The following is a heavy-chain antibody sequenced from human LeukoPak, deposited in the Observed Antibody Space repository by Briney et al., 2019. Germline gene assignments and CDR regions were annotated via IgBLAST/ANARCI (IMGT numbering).Heavy chain of an antibody. Sequence: SETLSFTCTVSGGSISSYYWSWIRQPAGKGLEWIGRIYTSGSTNYNPSLKSRVTMSVDTSKNHFSLKLSSVTAADTAVYYCARELSSWSPLDIWGQGTMVTVSS. V-gene: IGHV4-4*07. CDR2: IYTSGST. CDR1: GGSISSYY. D-gene: IGHD6-13*01. CDR3: ARELSSWSPLDI. J-gene: IGHJ3*02.